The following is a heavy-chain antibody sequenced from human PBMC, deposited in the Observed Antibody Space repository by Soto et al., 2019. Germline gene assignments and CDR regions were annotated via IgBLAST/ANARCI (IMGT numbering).Heavy chain of an antibody. D-gene: IGHD2-21*02. CDR2: ISGSGGST. J-gene: IGHJ3*02. V-gene: IGHV3-23*01. CDR3: AKDPTWAPGDNAFDI. CDR1: GFTFSIYA. Sequence: GGSLRLSCAASGFTFSIYAMSWVRHAPGKGLEWVSAISGSGGSTYYADSVKGRFTISRDNSKNTLYLQMNSLRAEDTAVYYCAKDPTWAPGDNAFDIWGQGTMVTVSS.